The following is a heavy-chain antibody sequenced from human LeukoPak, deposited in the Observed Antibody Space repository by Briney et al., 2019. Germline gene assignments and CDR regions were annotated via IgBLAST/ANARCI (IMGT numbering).Heavy chain of an antibody. CDR3: ASNSYIAGGQNDY. J-gene: IGHJ4*02. D-gene: IGHD4-23*01. CDR1: GGSISSGGYS. CDR2: IYHSGST. Sequence: SETLSLTCAVSGGSISSGGYSWSWIRQPPGKGLAWIGYIYHSGSTYYNPSLKSRVTISVDRSKNQFSLKLSSVTAADTAVYYCASNSYIAGGQNDYWGQGTLVTVSS. V-gene: IGHV4-30-2*01.